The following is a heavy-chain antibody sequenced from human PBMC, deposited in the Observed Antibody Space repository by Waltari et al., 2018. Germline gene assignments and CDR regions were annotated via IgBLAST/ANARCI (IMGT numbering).Heavy chain of an antibody. CDR2: IKPDGSEE. D-gene: IGHD3-16*01. CDR3: ASGGGRPFDY. Sequence: EVQLVESGGALVQPGGSVRLSCAASGFTFSITWMCWVRKTPGKGLEGVANIKPDGSEEYYVDSVKGRFTISRDNAKNSLYLQMNSLRAEDTAVYFCASGGGRPFDYWGQGTLVTVSS. J-gene: IGHJ4*02. CDR1: GFTFSITW. V-gene: IGHV3-7*01.